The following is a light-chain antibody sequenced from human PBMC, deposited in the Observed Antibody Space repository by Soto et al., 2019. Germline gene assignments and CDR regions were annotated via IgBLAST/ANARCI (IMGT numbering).Light chain of an antibody. J-gene: IGLJ3*02. CDR1: SSDVGSYNL. CDR2: EGS. Sequence: QSALTQPASVSGSPGQSITISCTGTSSDVGSYNLVSWYQQHPGKAPKLMIYEGSKRPSGVSNRFSVSKSGNTASLTISGLQSEDEADYYCCSYAGISTWVFGGGTKLTVL. CDR3: CSYAGISTWV. V-gene: IGLV2-23*01.